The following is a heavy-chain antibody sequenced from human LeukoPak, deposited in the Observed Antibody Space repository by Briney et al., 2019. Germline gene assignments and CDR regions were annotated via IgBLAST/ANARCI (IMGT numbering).Heavy chain of an antibody. CDR3: ALISYCTTVTCYYLDY. CDR2: ITTYNGDT. CDR1: GYTFTTYP. Sequence: GASVKVSCETSGYTFTTYPINWVRQAPGQGLEWMGWITTYNGDTNYAQNLQCRVTMTADTSTSTAYMELRSLGSDDTAVYYCALISYCTTVTCYYLDYWGQGTLVTVSS. J-gene: IGHJ4*02. V-gene: IGHV1-18*01. D-gene: IGHD2-8*01.